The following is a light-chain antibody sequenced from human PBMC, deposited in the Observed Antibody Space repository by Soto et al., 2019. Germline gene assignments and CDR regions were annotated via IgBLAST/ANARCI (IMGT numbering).Light chain of an antibody. J-gene: IGLJ2*01. CDR1: SSDVGDYNH. CDR2: EVS. CDR3: SSYAGSNNFV. V-gene: IGLV2-8*01. Sequence: QSALTQPPSASGSPGQSVTISCTGTSSDVGDYNHVSWYQQHPGKAPKLMIYEVSKRPSGVPDRFSGSKSGNTASLTVSGLQAEDEADYYCSSYAGSNNFVFGGGTKLTVL.